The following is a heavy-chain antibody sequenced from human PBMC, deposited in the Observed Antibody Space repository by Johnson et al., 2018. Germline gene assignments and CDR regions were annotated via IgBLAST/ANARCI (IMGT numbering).Heavy chain of an antibody. CDR3: ARGRGTGSYSQAYLDH. D-gene: IGHD3-3*02. V-gene: IGHV4-59*12. CDR1: GGSISSYY. CDR2: MYHSGGA. J-gene: IGHJ1*01. Sequence: QVQLQEAGPGLVKPSDPLSLMCRVSGGSISSYYYHWIRQSPGKGLEWLGKMYHSGGATYNPSLNGRVTLSVDTSTNQFSLKPTSVTAADTAVYYCARGRGTGSYSQAYLDHWGQGTLVTVSS.